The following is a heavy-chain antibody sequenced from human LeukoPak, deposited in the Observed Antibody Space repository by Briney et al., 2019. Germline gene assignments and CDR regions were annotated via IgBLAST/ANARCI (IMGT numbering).Heavy chain of an antibody. J-gene: IGHJ4*02. D-gene: IGHD6-13*01. V-gene: IGHV1-69*06. CDR3: ARSSTIAAAGPYYFDY. CDR1: GGTFSSYA. CDR2: IIPIFGTA. Sequence: ASVKVSCKASGGTFSSYAISWVRQAPGQGLEWMGGIIPIFGTANYAQKFQGRVTITADKSTSTAYMERSSLRSEDTAVYYCARSSTIAAAGPYYFDYWGQGTLVTVSS.